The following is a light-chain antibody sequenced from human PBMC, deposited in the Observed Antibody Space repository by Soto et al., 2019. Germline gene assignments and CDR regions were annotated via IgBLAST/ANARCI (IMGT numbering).Light chain of an antibody. CDR2: DVS. CDR3: CSYAGSYTYV. CDR1: SSDVGGYNY. Sequence: QSALTQPRSVSGSPWQSITISCTGTSSDVGGYNYVSWYQQHPGKAPKLMIYDVSKRPSGVPDRFSGSKSGNTASLTISGLQAEDEADYYCCSYAGSYTYVFGTGTKLTVL. J-gene: IGLJ1*01. V-gene: IGLV2-11*01.